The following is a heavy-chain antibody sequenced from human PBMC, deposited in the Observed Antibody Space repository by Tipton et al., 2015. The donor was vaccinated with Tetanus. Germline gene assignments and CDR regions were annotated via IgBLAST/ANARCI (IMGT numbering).Heavy chain of an antibody. CDR3: ARAGKNEKPSWFDS. Sequence: TLSLTCDVSGGSISSGHSWNWIRQPPGEGLEWIGFTYHSGHTFYKSSLESRVTISVDRSKNQFSLKRGSVSPADTAVFYCARAGKNEKPSWFDSWGQG. D-gene: IGHD4-23*01. CDR2: TYHSGHT. CDR1: GGSISSGHS. J-gene: IGHJ5*01. V-gene: IGHV4-30-2*01.